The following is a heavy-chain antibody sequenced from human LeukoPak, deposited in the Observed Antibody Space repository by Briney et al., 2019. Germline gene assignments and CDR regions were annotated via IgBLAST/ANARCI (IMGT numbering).Heavy chain of an antibody. J-gene: IGHJ4*02. CDR1: GFTFSSYA. CDR3: AKGLAYSSGWLFDY. CDR2: ISGSGGST. Sequence: PGGSLRLSCAASGFTFSSYAMSWVRQAPGQGLEWVSAISGSGGSTYYADSVKGRFTISRDNSKNTLYLQMNSLRAEDTAVYYCAKGLAYSSGWLFDYWGQGTLVTVSS. D-gene: IGHD6-19*01. V-gene: IGHV3-23*01.